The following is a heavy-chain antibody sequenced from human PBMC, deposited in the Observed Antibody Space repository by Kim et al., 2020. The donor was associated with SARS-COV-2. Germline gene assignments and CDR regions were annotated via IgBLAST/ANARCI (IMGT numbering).Heavy chain of an antibody. CDR3: ARDRRASGSGWYGDYYYYGMDV. D-gene: IGHD6-19*01. CDR1: GYTFTSYY. Sequence: ASVKVSCKASGYTFTSYYMHWVRQAPGQGLEWMGIINPSGGSTSYAQKFQGRVTMTRDTSTSTVYMELSSLRSEDTAVYYCARDRRASGSGWYGDYYYYGMDVWGQGTTVTVSS. V-gene: IGHV1-46*01. J-gene: IGHJ6*02. CDR2: INPSGGST.